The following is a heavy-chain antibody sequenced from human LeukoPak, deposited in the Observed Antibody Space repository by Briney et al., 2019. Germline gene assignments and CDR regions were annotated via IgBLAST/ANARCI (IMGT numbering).Heavy chain of an antibody. CDR3: ARDYTSSSRRAFDV. V-gene: IGHV3-48*04. CDR2: IGSGSRTI. CDR1: GFKFGSYS. Sequence: PGGSLRLSCAASGFKFGSYSMNWVRQPPGKGLEWVAYIGSGSRTIYYADSVKGRFTMSRDNAKNSSYLQKNGLRADDTAMYYCARDYTSSSRRAFDVWGQGTMVTVSS. J-gene: IGHJ3*01. D-gene: IGHD6-6*01.